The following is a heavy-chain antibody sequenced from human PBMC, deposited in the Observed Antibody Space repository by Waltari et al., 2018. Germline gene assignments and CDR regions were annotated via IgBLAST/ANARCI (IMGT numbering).Heavy chain of an antibody. CDR2: IYQSGST. CDR3: ARDLFSGAVTTVAFDI. J-gene: IGHJ3*02. V-gene: IGHV4-4*02. CDR1: GGSISSSNW. Sequence: QVQLQESGPGLVKPSGTLSLTCAVSGGSISSSNWWSWFRQPPGKGLEWIGEIYQSGSTNYNPSLKSRGTISVDKSKNQFSLKLSSVTAADTAVYYCARDLFSGAVTTVAFDIWGQGTMVTVSS. D-gene: IGHD4-17*01.